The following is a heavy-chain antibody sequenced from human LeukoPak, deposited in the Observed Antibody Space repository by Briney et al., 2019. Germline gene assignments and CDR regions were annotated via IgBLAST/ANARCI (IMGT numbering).Heavy chain of an antibody. CDR1: GGSFGGCY. D-gene: IGHD2-8*01. J-gene: IGHJ4*02. Sequence: SETLSLTCAVYGGSFGGCYWSWIRQPPGKGLEWIGEINHSGSTNYNPSLKSRVTISVDTSKNQFSLKLSSVTAADTAVYYCARGVSYRPKFDYWGQGTLVTVSS. V-gene: IGHV4-34*01. CDR3: ARGVSYRPKFDY. CDR2: INHSGST.